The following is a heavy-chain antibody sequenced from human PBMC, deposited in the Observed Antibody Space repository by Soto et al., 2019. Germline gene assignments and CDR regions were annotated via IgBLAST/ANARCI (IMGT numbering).Heavy chain of an antibody. CDR1: GYVFTSYG. CDR2: INTYNGNT. V-gene: IGHV1-18*01. Sequence: QVQLVQSGAEVKNPGASVKVSCKTSGYVFTSYGIGWARQAPGQGLEWMGWINTYNGNTNYAQNLQGRVTLTTDTSTSTAYMELRSLSSNDTAIYYCVSVDVCVTPCPQDVWGQWATVNVSS. CDR3: VSVDVCVTPCPQDV. D-gene: IGHD5-12*01. J-gene: IGHJ6*02.